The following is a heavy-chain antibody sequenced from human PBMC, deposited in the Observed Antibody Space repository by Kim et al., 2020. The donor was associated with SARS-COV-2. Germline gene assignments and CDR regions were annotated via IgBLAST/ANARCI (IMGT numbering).Heavy chain of an antibody. J-gene: IGHJ3*02. CDR3: ARGGWLSSDAFDI. V-gene: IGHV4-39*01. Sequence: NPAHKSRVTVSVDTSKNKFSLKLSSVTAANTAVYNCARGGWLSSDAFDIWGRGTMVTVSS. D-gene: IGHD3-22*01.